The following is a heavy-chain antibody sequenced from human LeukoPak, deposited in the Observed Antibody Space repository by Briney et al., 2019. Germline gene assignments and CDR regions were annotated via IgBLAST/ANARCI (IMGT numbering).Heavy chain of an antibody. D-gene: IGHD2-15*01. CDR2: INPSGGST. Sequence: ASVKVSCKASGYTFTSYYMHWVRQAPGQGLEWMGIINPSGGSTSYAQKFQGRVTITRDTSASTAYMELSSLRSEDTAVYYCARGGYCSGGSCYSRFDPWGQGTLVTVSS. CDR3: ARGGYCSGGSCYSRFDP. V-gene: IGHV1-46*01. J-gene: IGHJ5*02. CDR1: GYTFTSYY.